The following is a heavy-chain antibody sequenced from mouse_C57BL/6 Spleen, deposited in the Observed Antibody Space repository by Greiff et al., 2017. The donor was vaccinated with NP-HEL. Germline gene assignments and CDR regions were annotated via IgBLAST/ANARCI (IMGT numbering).Heavy chain of an antibody. Sequence: VQLHHSFPELVKPGEEGKRAGQSSGYSFTGYFMNWVMQSHGKSLEWIGRINPYNGDTVYNQKFKGKATLTVDKSSSTAHMELRSLTSEDSAVYYCATPFYYDYPFDYWGQGTTLTVSS. CDR1: GYSFTGYF. CDR2: INPYNGDT. J-gene: IGHJ2*01. D-gene: IGHD2-4*01. CDR3: ATPFYYDYPFDY. V-gene: IGHV1-20*01.